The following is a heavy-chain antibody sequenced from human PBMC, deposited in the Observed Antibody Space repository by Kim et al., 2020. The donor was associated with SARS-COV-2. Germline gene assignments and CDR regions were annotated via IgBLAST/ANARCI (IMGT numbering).Heavy chain of an antibody. CDR2: IYYSGST. J-gene: IGHJ4*02. CDR3: ARDTNTAERDY. D-gene: IGHD1-1*01. Sequence: SETLSLTCTVSGGSISSSSYYWGWIRQPPGKGLEWIGSIYYSGSTYYNPSLKSRVTISVDTSKNQFSLKLSSVTAADTAVYYCARDTNTAERDYWGQGT. CDR1: GGSISSSSYY. V-gene: IGHV4-39*07.